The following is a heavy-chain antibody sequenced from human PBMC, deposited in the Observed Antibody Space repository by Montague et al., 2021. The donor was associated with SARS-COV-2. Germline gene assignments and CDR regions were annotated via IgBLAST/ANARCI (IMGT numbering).Heavy chain of an antibody. Sequence: SETLSLTCNVSDDSMSGYYWSCIRQSPGKRREWSGYHYYSGGTSINPSLRSRVTRLADTSKNQVSLKMTSVTTADTAVYYCARDSGECSRTTCYRPYYYGLAFWGQGTMVTVSS. CDR1: DDSMSGYY. CDR2: HYYSGGT. J-gene: IGHJ6*02. CDR3: ARDSGECSRTTCYRPYYYGLAF. D-gene: IGHD3-16*02. V-gene: IGHV4-59*01.